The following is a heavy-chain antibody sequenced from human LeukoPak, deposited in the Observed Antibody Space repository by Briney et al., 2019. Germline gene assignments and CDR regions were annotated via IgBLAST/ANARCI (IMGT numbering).Heavy chain of an antibody. Sequence: EAGGSLRLSCAASGFTVSSNYMSRVRQAPGKGLEWVSAISGSGGSTYYADSVKGRFTISRDNSKNTLYLQMNSLRAEDTAVYYCAKEDLLLVGYDYWDQGTLVTVSS. CDR1: GFTVSSNY. D-gene: IGHD2-8*02. CDR3: AKEDLLLVGYDY. CDR2: ISGSGGST. J-gene: IGHJ4*02. V-gene: IGHV3-23*01.